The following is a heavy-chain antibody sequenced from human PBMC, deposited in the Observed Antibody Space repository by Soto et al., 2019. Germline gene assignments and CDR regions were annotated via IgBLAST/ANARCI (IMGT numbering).Heavy chain of an antibody. CDR1: GGSISSGNYY. D-gene: IGHD3-22*01. V-gene: IGHV4-30-4*02. Sequence: SETLSLTCTVSGGSISSGNYYWSWIRQPPGKGLEWIGYIYYSGSTYYNPSLKSRVTISIDTFKYQFSLRLSSVTAADTAVYYCARAYYDTSGYSLDPWGQGTLVTVSS. CDR3: ARAYYDTSGYSLDP. CDR2: IYYSGST. J-gene: IGHJ5*02.